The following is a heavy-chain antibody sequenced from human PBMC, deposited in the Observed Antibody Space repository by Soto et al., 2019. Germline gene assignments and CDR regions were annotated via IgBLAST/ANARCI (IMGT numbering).Heavy chain of an antibody. Sequence: QVQLQESGPGLVKPSETRSLTCTVAGGYICSYYWSWIRQPPGKGLEWIGYIYYSGSNNYNPSLKYRVNISVDTSKNQSSLKLSSVTAADTAVYYCARTLFGLGIRFDPLGHGTLVTVTS. CDR1: GGYICSYY. J-gene: IGHJ5*02. CDR2: IYYSGSN. D-gene: IGHD3-10*02. V-gene: IGHV4-59*01. CDR3: ARTLFGLGIRFDP.